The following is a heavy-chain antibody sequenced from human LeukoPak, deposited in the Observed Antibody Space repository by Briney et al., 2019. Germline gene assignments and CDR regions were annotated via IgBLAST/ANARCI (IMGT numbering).Heavy chain of an antibody. J-gene: IGHJ4*02. CDR3: ARGGYRFGYAAY. V-gene: IGHV3-30*03. CDR1: GFTFSSYG. D-gene: IGHD5-18*01. Sequence: PGGSLRLSCAASGFTFSSYGMHWVRQAPGKWLEWVAVISYDGSNKYYADSVRGRFTISRDISKNTLSLQMNNLRAEDTAVYYCARGGYRFGYAAYWGQGSLVTVSS. CDR2: ISYDGSNK.